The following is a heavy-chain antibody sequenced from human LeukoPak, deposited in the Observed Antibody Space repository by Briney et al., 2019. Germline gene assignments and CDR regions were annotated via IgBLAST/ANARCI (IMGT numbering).Heavy chain of an antibody. CDR2: ISYDGSNK. CDR3: AKDGSYGIDY. Sequence: GGSLRLSCAASGFTFSSYAMSWVRQAPGKGLEWVAVISYDGSNKYYADSVKGRFTISRDNSKNTLYLQMNSLRAEDTAVYYCAKDGSYGIDYWGQGTLVTVSS. J-gene: IGHJ4*02. CDR1: GFTFSSYA. D-gene: IGHD5-18*01. V-gene: IGHV3-30*18.